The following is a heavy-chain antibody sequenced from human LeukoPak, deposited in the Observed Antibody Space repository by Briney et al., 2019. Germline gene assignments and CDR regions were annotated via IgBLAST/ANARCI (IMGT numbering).Heavy chain of an antibody. D-gene: IGHD6-13*01. CDR1: GYSVTNCG. Sequence: ASVKVSCKASGYSVTNCGISWVRQAPVQGLEWMGWISGFNGNANFAPKLQDRVTLTTDASTSTAYMELRSLRSDDTAVYYCARDERSAAAGSAYYLDSWGQGTLVTVSS. CDR3: ARDERSAAAGSAYYLDS. CDR2: ISGFNGNA. V-gene: IGHV1-18*01. J-gene: IGHJ4*02.